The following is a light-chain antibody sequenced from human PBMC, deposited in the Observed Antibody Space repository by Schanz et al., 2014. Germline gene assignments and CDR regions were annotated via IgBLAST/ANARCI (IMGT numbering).Light chain of an antibody. CDR1: QSVTTRS. CDR3: QQYGDSAQYT. J-gene: IGKJ2*01. V-gene: IGKV3-20*01. CDR2: GAS. Sequence: EIVLTQSPDTLSLSPGEGVTLSCRASQSVTTRSLAWYQQKPGQAPRLLIYGASTRATGIPDRFSGRGSGTDFTLTISRLEPEDVAVYYCQQYGDSAQYTFGQGTKLEIK.